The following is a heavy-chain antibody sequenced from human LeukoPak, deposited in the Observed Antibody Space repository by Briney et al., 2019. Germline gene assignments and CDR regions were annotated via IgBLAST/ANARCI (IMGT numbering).Heavy chain of an antibody. Sequence: GESLKILCKGSGYSFSTYWIGWVRQKPGKGVEWMGIVYPGDSESRYSPSFQGQVSISADRFISTASLQWSSLQASDTAIYYCARGSSSGSYPYGLYWGQGTLVTISS. CDR2: VYPGDSES. J-gene: IGHJ4*02. CDR1: GYSFSTYW. CDR3: ARGSSSGSYPYGLY. D-gene: IGHD3-10*01. V-gene: IGHV5-51*01.